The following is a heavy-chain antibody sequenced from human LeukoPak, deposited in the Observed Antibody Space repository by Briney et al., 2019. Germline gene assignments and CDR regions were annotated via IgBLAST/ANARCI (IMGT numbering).Heavy chain of an antibody. J-gene: IGHJ4*02. D-gene: IGHD2-15*01. CDR3: ARGHGGNIDY. V-gene: IGHV3-11*04. Sequence: GGSLRLSCAASGFTFSDYYTTWIRQAPGKGLEWVSYITSSGTTIYYADSVKGRFTISRDNAKNSLYVQMNSLRAEDTAAYYCARGHGGNIDYWGQGTLVTVSS. CDR2: ITSSGTTI. CDR1: GFTFSDYY.